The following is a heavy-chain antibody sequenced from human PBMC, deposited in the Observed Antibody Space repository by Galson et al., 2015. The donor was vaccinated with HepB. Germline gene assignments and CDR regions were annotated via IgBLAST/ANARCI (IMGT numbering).Heavy chain of an antibody. CDR3: AGYSSTWYWYFDL. J-gene: IGHJ2*01. D-gene: IGHD6-13*01. Sequence: PLRLSCADSGFNFRIHARHWARQAPGKGLEAVALVSNDGTNKNYADSVKGRFTISRDNSKNTLYLQMNSLRPEDTAVYYCAGYSSTWYWYFDLWGRGTLVAVSS. V-gene: IGHV3-30-3*01. CDR1: GFNFRIHA. CDR2: VSNDGTNK.